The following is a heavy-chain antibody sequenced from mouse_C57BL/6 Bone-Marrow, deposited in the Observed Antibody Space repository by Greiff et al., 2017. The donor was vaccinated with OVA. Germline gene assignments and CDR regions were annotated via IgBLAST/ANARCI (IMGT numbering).Heavy chain of an antibody. CDR1: GYAFSSSW. D-gene: IGHD2-2*01. J-gene: IGHJ2*01. Sequence: VQLQQSGPELVKPGASVKISCKASGYAFSSSWMNWVKQRPGKGLEWIGRIYPGDGDTNYNGKFKGKATLTVDTSSSTAYMQLSSLTSEDSAVYYCAKKGLLWLRRGFDYWGQGTTLTVST. CDR3: AKKGLLWLRRGFDY. V-gene: IGHV1-82*01. CDR2: IYPGDGDT.